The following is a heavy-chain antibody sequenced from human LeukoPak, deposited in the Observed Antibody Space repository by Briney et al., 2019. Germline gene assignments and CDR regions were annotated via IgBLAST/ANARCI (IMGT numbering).Heavy chain of an antibody. V-gene: IGHV4-59*01. J-gene: IGHJ3*02. CDR1: GGSISSYY. Sequence: PSETLSLTCTVSGGSISSYYWIWIRQPPGKGLEWIGYIYYSGSTNYNPSLKSRVTISVDTSKNQFSLKLSSVTAADTAVYYCARDFGVAAFDIWGQGTMVTVSS. CDR2: IYYSGST. D-gene: IGHD3-16*01. CDR3: ARDFGVAAFDI.